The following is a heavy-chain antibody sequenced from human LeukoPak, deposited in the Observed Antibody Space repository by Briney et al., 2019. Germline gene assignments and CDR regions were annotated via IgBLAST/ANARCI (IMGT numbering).Heavy chain of an antibody. D-gene: IGHD1-26*01. CDR3: ARARGSWARVGDAFDI. CDR1: GGSISSYC. CDR2: IYYSGST. V-gene: IGHV4-59*01. Sequence: SSETLSLTCTVSGGSISSYCWSWVRQPPGKGLEWIGYIYYSGSTNYKSSLKSRVTISVDTSKNQFSLKLSSVPAADTAVYYCARARGSWARVGDAFDIWGQGTMVTVSS. J-gene: IGHJ3*02.